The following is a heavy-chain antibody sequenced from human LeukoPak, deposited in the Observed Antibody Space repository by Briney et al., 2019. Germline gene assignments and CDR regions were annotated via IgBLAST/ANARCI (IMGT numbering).Heavy chain of an antibody. Sequence: PGRSLRLSCAASGFTFSSYGMHWVRQAPGKGLEWVAVIWYDGSNKYYADSVKGRFTISRDNSKNTLYLQMDSLRAEDTAVYYCARSGWFGDLYFDYWGQGTLVTVSS. V-gene: IGHV3-33*01. D-gene: IGHD3-10*01. CDR3: ARSGWFGDLYFDY. CDR2: IWYDGSNK. CDR1: GFTFSSYG. J-gene: IGHJ4*02.